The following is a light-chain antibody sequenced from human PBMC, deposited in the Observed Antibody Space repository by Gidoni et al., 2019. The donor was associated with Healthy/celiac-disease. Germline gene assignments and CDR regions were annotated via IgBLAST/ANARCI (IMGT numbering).Light chain of an antibody. J-gene: IGKJ2*01. V-gene: IGKV1-39*01. CDR2: AAS. Sequence: DIQMTQCTSSLSASVGDRVTITCRASQSISSYLNWYQQKPGKAPKLLIYAASSLQSGFQSRFSGSGSVTDFTLTISSLQPEDFATYYCPQSYSTLSYTFGQGTKAGDQT. CDR1: QSISSY. CDR3: PQSYSTLSYT.